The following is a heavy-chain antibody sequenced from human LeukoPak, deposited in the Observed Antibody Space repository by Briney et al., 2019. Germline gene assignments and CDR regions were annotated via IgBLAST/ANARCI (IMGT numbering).Heavy chain of an antibody. D-gene: IGHD3-10*01. J-gene: IGHJ4*02. CDR3: ARERDYYGSGSYYNPFDY. CDR2: IYTSGST. V-gene: IGHV4-61*02. Sequence: SETLSLTCTVSGGSISSGDYYWSWIRQPAGKGLEWIGRIYTSGSTNYNPSLKSRVTISVDTSKNQFSLKLSSVTAADTAVYYCARERDYYGSGSYYNPFDYWGQGTLVTVSS. CDR1: GGSISSGDYY.